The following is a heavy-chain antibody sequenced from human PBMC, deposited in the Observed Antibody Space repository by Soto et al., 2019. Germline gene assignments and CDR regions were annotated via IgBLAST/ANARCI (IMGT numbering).Heavy chain of an antibody. J-gene: IGHJ5*02. Sequence: QVQLVQSGAEVKKPGASVKVSCKASGYTFTSYGISWVRQAPGQGLEWMGWISAYNGNTNYAQKLQGRVTMTTDTPTSTAYMELRSLRSDDTAVYYCAREEEQQLVRGVWFDPWGQGTLVTVSS. CDR2: ISAYNGNT. V-gene: IGHV1-18*01. D-gene: IGHD6-13*01. CDR1: GYTFTSYG. CDR3: AREEEQQLVRGVWFDP.